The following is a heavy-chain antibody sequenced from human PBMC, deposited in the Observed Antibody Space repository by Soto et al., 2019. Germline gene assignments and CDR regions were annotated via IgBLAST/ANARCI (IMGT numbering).Heavy chain of an antibody. CDR2: IYHSGST. V-gene: IGHV4-30-2*01. J-gene: IGHJ4*02. D-gene: IGHD6-19*01. Sequence: SETMCVTCAVAGGSISSGCYCWSWIRQPPGKGLEWIGYIYHSGSTYYNPSLKSRVTISVDRSKNQFSLKLSSVTAADTAVYYCARAGGLGAVAVDYWGQGTLVTVSS. CDR1: GGSISSGCYC. CDR3: ARAGGLGAVAVDY.